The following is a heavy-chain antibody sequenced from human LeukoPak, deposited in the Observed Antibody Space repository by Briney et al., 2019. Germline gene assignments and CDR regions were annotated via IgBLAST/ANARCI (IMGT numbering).Heavy chain of an antibody. J-gene: IGHJ6*02. CDR1: GFTFSSYG. D-gene: IGHD3-10*01. Sequence: GGSLRLSCAASGFTFSSYGMHWVRQAPGKGLEWVAFIRYDGSNKYYADSVKGRFTISRDNSKNTLYLQMNSLRAEDTAVYYCAKERLWFGELSGYYYGMDVWGQGTTVTVSS. CDR3: AKERLWFGELSGYYYGMDV. CDR2: IRYDGSNK. V-gene: IGHV3-30*02.